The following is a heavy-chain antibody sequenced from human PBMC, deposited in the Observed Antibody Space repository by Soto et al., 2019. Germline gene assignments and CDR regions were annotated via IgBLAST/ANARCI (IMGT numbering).Heavy chain of an antibody. V-gene: IGHV4-34*01. J-gene: IGHJ6*02. D-gene: IGHD3-3*01. CDR3: ARTHLRFLEWAYYYYGMDV. Sequence: KPSETLSLTCAVYGGSFSGYYWSWIRQPPGKGLEWIGEISHSGSTNYNPSLKSRVTISVDTSKNQFSLKLSSATAADTAVYYCARTHLRFLEWAYYYYGMDVWGQGTTVTVSS. CDR2: ISHSGST. CDR1: GGSFSGYY.